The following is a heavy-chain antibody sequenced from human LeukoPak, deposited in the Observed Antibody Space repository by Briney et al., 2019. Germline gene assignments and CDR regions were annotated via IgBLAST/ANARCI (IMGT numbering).Heavy chain of an antibody. Sequence: GASVKVSCKASGYTFTSYYMHWVRQAPGQGLEWMGGIIPIFGTANYAQKFQGRVTITADESTSTAYMELSSLRSEDTAVYYCARAYVSKDGYNYDYFDYWGQGTLVTVSS. D-gene: IGHD5-24*01. CDR1: GYTFTSYY. J-gene: IGHJ4*02. CDR3: ARAYVSKDGYNYDYFDY. CDR2: IIPIFGTA. V-gene: IGHV1-69*13.